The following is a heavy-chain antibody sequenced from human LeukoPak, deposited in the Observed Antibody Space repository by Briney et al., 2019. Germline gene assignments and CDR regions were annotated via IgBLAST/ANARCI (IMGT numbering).Heavy chain of an antibody. D-gene: IGHD6-19*01. V-gene: IGHV1-2*02. J-gene: IGHJ4*02. Sequence: GASVKVYCKASGYTFTGYYMHWVRQAPGQGLEWMGWINPNSGGTNYAQKFQGRVTMTRDTSISTAYMELSRLRSDDTAVYYCARGSPSSSGWYGDYWGQGTLVTVSS. CDR1: GYTFTGYY. CDR3: ARGSPSSSGWYGDY. CDR2: INPNSGGT.